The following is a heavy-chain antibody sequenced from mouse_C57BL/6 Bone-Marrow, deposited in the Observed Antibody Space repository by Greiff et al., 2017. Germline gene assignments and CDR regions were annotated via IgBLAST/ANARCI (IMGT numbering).Heavy chain of an antibody. CDR1: GFTFSSYA. V-gene: IGHV5-4*01. CDR3: ARDPGYYAMDY. CDR2: IRDGGSYT. Sequence: EVQLQESGGGLVKPGGSLKLSCAASGFTFSSYAMSWVRQTPEKRLEWVATIRDGGSYTYYPDNVKGRVTISRDNAKNNLYLQMSHLKSEDTAIYYCARDPGYYAMDYWGQGTSVTVSS. J-gene: IGHJ4*01.